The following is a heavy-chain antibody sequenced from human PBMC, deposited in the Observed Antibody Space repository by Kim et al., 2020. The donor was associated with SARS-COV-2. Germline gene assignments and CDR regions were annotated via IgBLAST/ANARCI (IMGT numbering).Heavy chain of an antibody. J-gene: IGHJ4*02. V-gene: IGHV4-34*01. D-gene: IGHD3-10*01. CDR3: ASLRVRGVIHY. CDR1: GGSFSGYY. Sequence: SETLSLTCAVYGGSFSGYYWSWIRQPPGKGLEWIGEINHSGSTNYNPSLKSRVTISVDTSKNQFSLKLSSVTAADTAVYYCASLRVRGVIHYWGQGTLVTVSS. CDR2: INHSGST.